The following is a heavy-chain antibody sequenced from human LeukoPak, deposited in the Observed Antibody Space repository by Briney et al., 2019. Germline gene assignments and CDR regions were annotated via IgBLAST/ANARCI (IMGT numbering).Heavy chain of an antibody. Sequence: GGSLRLSCEASGIILSNSAMSWVRQAPGKGLEWVSAMFGATTYYADSVRGRFTLSRDNSKNTLYLQMNSLTAEDTAVYYCAMDGVSARLEKWGQGALVTVSS. J-gene: IGHJ4*02. CDR1: GIILSNSA. CDR3: AMDGVSARLEK. CDR2: MFGATT. V-gene: IGHV3-23*01. D-gene: IGHD2-8*01.